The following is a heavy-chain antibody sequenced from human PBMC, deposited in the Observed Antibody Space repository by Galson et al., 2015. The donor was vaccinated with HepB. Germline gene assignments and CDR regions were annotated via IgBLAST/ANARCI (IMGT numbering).Heavy chain of an antibody. J-gene: IGHJ6*02. CDR3: ARTSRIRYLGGMDV. Sequence: SETLSLTYAVSGGSISSSNWWSWVRQPPGKGLEWIGEIYHSGSTNYNPSLKSRVTISVDKSKNQFSLKLSSVTAADTAVYYCARTSRIRYLGGMDVWGQGTTVTVSS. V-gene: IGHV4-4*02. CDR2: IYHSGST. CDR1: GGSISSSNW. D-gene: IGHD3-16*02.